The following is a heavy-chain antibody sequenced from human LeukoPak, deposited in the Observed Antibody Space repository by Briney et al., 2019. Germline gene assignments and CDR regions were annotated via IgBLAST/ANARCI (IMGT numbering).Heavy chain of an antibody. D-gene: IGHD5-18*01. Sequence: PSETLSLTCAVYGGSFSGYYWSWIRQPPGKGLEWIGEINHSGSTNYNPSLKSRVTISVDTSKNQFSLKLSSVTAADTAVYYCARVGYSYGYSYYYYGMDVWGQGTTVTVSS. J-gene: IGHJ6*02. CDR1: GGSFSGYY. V-gene: IGHV4-34*01. CDR2: INHSGST. CDR3: ARVGYSYGYSYYYYGMDV.